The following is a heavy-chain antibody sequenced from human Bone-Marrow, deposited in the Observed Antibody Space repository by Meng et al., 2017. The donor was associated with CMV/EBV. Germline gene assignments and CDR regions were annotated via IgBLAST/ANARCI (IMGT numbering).Heavy chain of an antibody. CDR1: LTFRGGW. CDR3: VRAGGIPAAGAASAFDV. V-gene: IGHV3-74*01. Sequence: LTFRGGWMHGVRQVPGKGRVWVSRVKVDGSSTSYAEYVKGRFTISRDNAKNTLYLQMNSLTAEETAVYYCVRAGGIPAAGAASAFDVWGQGAMVTVSS. J-gene: IGHJ3*01. D-gene: IGHD6-13*01. CDR2: VKVDGSST.